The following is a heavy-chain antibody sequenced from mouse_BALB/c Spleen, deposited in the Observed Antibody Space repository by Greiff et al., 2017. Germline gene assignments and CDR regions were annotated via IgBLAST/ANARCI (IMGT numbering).Heavy chain of an antibody. D-gene: IGHD1-1*02. CDR1: GYTFTSYW. CDR2: IAPGSGST. Sequence: DLVKPGASVKLSCKASGYTFTSYWIYWIKQRPGQGLEWIGRIAPGSGSTYYNEMFKGKATLTVDTSSSTAYIQLSSLSSEDSAVYFGAKGDYAPDAMDYWGQGTSVTVSS. V-gene: IGHV1S41*01. CDR3: AKGDYAPDAMDY. J-gene: IGHJ4*01.